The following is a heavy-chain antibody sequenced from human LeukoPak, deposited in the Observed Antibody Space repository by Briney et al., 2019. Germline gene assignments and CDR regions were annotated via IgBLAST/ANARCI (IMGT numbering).Heavy chain of an antibody. J-gene: IGHJ4*02. CDR1: GFTFSTYA. Sequence: GGSLRLSCAASGFTFSTYAMYWVRRAPGMGLEWVATVSSNGSNNAYYADSVKGRFTISRDNSKNTLFLQMDSLRADDTAVYYCARDTYAGSWRPLIYWGQGTLVTVSS. CDR2: VSSNGSNNA. D-gene: IGHD6-13*01. V-gene: IGHV3-30-3*01. CDR3: ARDTYAGSWRPLIY.